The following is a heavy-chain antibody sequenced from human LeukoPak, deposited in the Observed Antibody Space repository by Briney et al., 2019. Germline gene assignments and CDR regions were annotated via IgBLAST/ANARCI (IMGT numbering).Heavy chain of an antibody. D-gene: IGHD6-13*01. Sequence: PGGSLRLSCAASGFTFSSYSMNWVRQAPGKGLEWVSSISSSSNYIYYADSVKGRFTISRDNAKNSLYLQMNSLRAEDTAVYYCARDSSSSWIGWFDPWGQGTLVTVSS. CDR1: GFTFSSYS. CDR2: ISSSSNYI. CDR3: ARDSSSSWIGWFDP. V-gene: IGHV3-21*01. J-gene: IGHJ5*02.